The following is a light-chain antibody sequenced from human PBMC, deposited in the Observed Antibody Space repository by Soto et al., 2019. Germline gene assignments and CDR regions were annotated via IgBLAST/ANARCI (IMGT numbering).Light chain of an antibody. Sequence: QSVLTQSPSASASLGASVKLTCTLSSGHSSYAIAWHQQQPEKGPRYLMKLNSDGSLSKGDGIPDRFSGSSSGAERYLTISSLQSEDEADYYCQTWGSGIRVVFGGGTKPTVL. CDR1: SGHSSYA. J-gene: IGLJ2*01. V-gene: IGLV4-69*01. CDR3: QTWGSGIRVV. CDR2: LNSDGSL.